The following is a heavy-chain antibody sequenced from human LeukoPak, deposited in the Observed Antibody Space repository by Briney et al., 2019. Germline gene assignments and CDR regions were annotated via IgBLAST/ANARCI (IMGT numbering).Heavy chain of an antibody. V-gene: IGHV3-48*02. CDR3: TRGHSGNYWTWFDP. D-gene: IGHD1-26*01. CDR1: GFTFSGSS. Sequence: AGGSLRLSCAASGFTFSGSSMDWVRQTPGMGLEWISYISRGGDTTYYADSVKGRFTISRDNAKNSLYLQMNSLRDEDTAIYYCTRGHSGNYWTWFDPWGQGTLVTVSS. J-gene: IGHJ5*02. CDR2: ISRGGDTT.